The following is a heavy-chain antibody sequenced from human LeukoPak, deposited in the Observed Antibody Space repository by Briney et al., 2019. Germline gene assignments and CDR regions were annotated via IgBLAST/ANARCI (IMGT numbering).Heavy chain of an antibody. V-gene: IGHV3-23*01. Sequence: GGSLRLSCTASGFTFSSYAMNWVRQAPGKGLEWVSGISASGGNTWYADSVKGRFTISRDNSKNTLYLQMTSLSAEDTAVYYCAKYVSARGPPYALAVWGQGTTVTVSS. J-gene: IGHJ6*02. CDR3: AKYVSARGPPYALAV. D-gene: IGHD2/OR15-2a*01. CDR1: GFTFSSYA. CDR2: ISASGGNT.